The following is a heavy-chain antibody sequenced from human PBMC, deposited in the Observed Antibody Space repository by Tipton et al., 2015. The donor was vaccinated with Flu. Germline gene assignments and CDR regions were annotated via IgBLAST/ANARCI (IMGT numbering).Heavy chain of an antibody. CDR1: GGSINSYY. V-gene: IGHV4-59*01. CDR3: ARDGNYFDS. J-gene: IGHJ4*02. Sequence: LRLSCTVSGGSINSYYWTWIRQPPGKGLEWIGYIYYSGSTKYNPSLKSRVTISVDTSKNQFSLRLSSVTAADAAVYYCARDGNYFDSWGQGTLVTVSS. CDR2: IYYSGST. D-gene: IGHD1-1*01.